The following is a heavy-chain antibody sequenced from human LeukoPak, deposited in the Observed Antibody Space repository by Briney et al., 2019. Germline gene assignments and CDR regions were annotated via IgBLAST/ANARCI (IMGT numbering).Heavy chain of an antibody. Sequence: SETLSLTCAVYGGSFSGYYWGWIRQPPRKGLEWIGRIYHSGSTYYNPSLKSRVTISVDTSKNQFSLKLSSVTAADTAVYYCARVKGIAVVGYFDYWGQGTLVTVSS. D-gene: IGHD6-19*01. CDR3: ARVKGIAVVGYFDY. J-gene: IGHJ4*02. CDR2: IYHSGST. CDR1: GGSFSGYY. V-gene: IGHV4-38-2*01.